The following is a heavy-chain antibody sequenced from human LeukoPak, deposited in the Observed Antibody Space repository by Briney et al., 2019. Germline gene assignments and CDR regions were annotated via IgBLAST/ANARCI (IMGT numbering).Heavy chain of an antibody. V-gene: IGHV4-30-4*01. D-gene: IGHD3-3*01. CDR3: ARDRPMSIFGVVIIGPFDY. J-gene: IGHJ4*02. CDR1: GYSISSGDYY. Sequence: SETLSLTCTVSGYSISSGDYYWSWIRQPPGKGLEWIGYIYYSGNTYYNPSLKSRVTISVDTSKNHFSLKLSSVTAADTAVYYCARDRPMSIFGVVIIGPFDYWGQGTLVTVSS. CDR2: IYYSGNT.